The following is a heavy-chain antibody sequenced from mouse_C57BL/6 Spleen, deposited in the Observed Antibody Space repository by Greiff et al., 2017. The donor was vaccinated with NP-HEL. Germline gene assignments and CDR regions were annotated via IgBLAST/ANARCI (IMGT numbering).Heavy chain of an antibody. CDR3: ARKVYYGSSLDY. CDR2: IDPSDSYT. V-gene: IGHV1-59*01. Sequence: QVQLQQSGAELVRPGTSVKLSCKASGYTFTSYWMHWVKQRPGQGLEWIGVIDPSDSYTNYNQKFKGKATLTVDTSSSTAYMQLSSLTSEDSAVYYCARKVYYGSSLDYWGQGTTLTVSS. CDR1: GYTFTSYW. J-gene: IGHJ2*01. D-gene: IGHD1-1*01.